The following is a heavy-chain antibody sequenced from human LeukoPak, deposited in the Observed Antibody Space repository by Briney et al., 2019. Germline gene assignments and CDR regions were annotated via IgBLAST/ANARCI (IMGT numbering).Heavy chain of an antibody. Sequence: GGSLRLSCAASGFTFSSYSINWVRQAPGKGLEWVSCVSSTSSFIYYADSVKGRFTISRDNAKNSLYLQMNSLRAEDTAVYYCARFADTQNWFDPWGQGTLVTVSS. CDR1: GFTFSSYS. V-gene: IGHV3-21*01. D-gene: IGHD3-16*01. J-gene: IGHJ5*02. CDR3: ARFADTQNWFDP. CDR2: VSSTSSFI.